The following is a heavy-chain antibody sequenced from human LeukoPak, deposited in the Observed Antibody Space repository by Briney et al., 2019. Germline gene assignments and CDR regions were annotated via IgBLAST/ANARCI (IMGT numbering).Heavy chain of an antibody. CDR2: MNPNSGNT. D-gene: IGHD6-13*01. V-gene: IGHV1-8*03. CDR1: GYTFTSYD. J-gene: IGHJ5*02. CDR3: ARGGHSSSWYSPSGYNWFDP. Sequence: ASVKVSCKASGYTFTSYDINWVRQATGQGLEWMGWMNPNSGNTGYAQKFQGRVTITRNTSISTAYMELSSLRSEDTAVYYCARGGHSSSWYSPSGYNWFDPWGQGTLVTVSS.